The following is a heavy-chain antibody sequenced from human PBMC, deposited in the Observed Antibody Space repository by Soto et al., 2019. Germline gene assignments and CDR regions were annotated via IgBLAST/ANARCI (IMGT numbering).Heavy chain of an antibody. CDR1: GFTFSNYA. J-gene: IGHJ2*01. CDR3: AKALTALWFFDL. CDR2: ISGSGGTT. D-gene: IGHD2-21*02. V-gene: IGHV3-23*01. Sequence: EVQLLESGGGLVQPGGSLRLSCVASGFTFSNYAMSWVRQAPGKGLEWVSTISGSGGTTYYADSVKGRFTISRDNSKNTLDLQMNSLRVDDTAVYYCAKALTALWFFDLWGRGTLVSVSS.